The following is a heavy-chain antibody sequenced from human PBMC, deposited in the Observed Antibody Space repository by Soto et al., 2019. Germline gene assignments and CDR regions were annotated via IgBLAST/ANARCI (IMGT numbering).Heavy chain of an antibody. CDR1: GFTFSSYA. Sequence: GGSLRLSCAASGFTFSSYAMHWVRQAPGKGLEWVAVISYDGSNKYYADSVKGQFTISRDNSKNTLYLQMNSLRAEDTAVYYCAKEYYDFWSGSYNWFGPWGQGTLVTV. V-gene: IGHV3-30-3*01. CDR2: ISYDGSNK. J-gene: IGHJ5*02. D-gene: IGHD3-3*01. CDR3: AKEYYDFWSGSYNWFGP.